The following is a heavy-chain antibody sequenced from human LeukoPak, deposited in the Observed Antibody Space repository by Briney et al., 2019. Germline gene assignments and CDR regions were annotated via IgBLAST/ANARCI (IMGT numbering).Heavy chain of an antibody. J-gene: IGHJ4*02. Sequence: SETLSLTCSVSGGSISSSSYYWGWIRQPPGKGLEWIGSIYYSGTTYYNPSLKSRVTISVDTSKNQFSLKLSSVTAADTAVYYCARSGYFLYYFDCWGQGTLVTVSS. D-gene: IGHD3-3*01. CDR3: ARSGYFLYYFDC. CDR1: GGSISSSSYY. CDR2: IYYSGTT. V-gene: IGHV4-39*01.